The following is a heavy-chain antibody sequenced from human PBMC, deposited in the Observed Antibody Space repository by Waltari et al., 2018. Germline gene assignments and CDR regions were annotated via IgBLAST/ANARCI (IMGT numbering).Heavy chain of an antibody. Sequence: EVQLVESGGGLVQPGESLRLSCAASGFSVDTKNLCWVRKAPGQGLGMVSLIKIGGTKDYTASERGRFTISRDLSKNTVYLQMDNLRHEDTAVYFCVRNLWEGSSYYATNDAYDVWGLGTRVTVSS. CDR2: IKIGGTK. CDR3: VRNLWEGSSYYATNDAYDV. CDR1: GFSVDTKN. V-gene: IGHV3-66*01. D-gene: IGHD3-22*01. J-gene: IGHJ3*01.